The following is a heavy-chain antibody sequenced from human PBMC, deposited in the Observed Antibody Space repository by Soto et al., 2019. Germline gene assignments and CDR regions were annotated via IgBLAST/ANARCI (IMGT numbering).Heavy chain of an antibody. D-gene: IGHD1-26*01. Sequence: GGSLRLSCAASGFTFSSYWMSWVRQAPGKGLEWVANIKQDGSEKYYVDSVKGRFTISRDNAKNSLYLQMNSLRAEDTAVYYCASPSYLLYYYMDVWGKGTTVTVSS. J-gene: IGHJ6*03. CDR1: GFTFSSYW. V-gene: IGHV3-7*01. CDR2: IKQDGSEK. CDR3: ASPSYLLYYYMDV.